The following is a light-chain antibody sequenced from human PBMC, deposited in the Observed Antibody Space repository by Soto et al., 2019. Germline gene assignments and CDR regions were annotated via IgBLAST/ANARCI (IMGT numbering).Light chain of an antibody. Sequence: EIVMTQSPVTLSVSPGERATLSCRASQNVDRKLAWYQQKPGQAPRLLIHGATTRATGIPARFSGSGSGTEFTLTISSLQSEDFAVYYCQQYNNWPRTFGQGTKVDIK. V-gene: IGKV3-15*01. CDR2: GAT. CDR1: QNVDRK. J-gene: IGKJ1*01. CDR3: QQYNNWPRT.